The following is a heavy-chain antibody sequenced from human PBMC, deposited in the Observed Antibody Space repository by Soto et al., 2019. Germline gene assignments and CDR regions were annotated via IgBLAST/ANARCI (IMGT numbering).Heavy chain of an antibody. Sequence: SETLSLTCAFSGYSISSAYDWSWIRRPPGKGLEWIGYIYYSGSTNYNPSLKSRVTISVDTSKNQFSLKLSSVTAADTAVYYCARPSDYGDYADAFDIWGQGTMVTVSS. J-gene: IGHJ3*02. CDR2: IYYSGST. CDR1: GYSISSAYD. D-gene: IGHD4-17*01. CDR3: ARPSDYGDYADAFDI. V-gene: IGHV4-59*08.